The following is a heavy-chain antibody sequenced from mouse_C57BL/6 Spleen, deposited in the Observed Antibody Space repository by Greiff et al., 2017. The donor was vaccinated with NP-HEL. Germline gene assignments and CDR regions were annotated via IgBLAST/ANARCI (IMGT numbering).Heavy chain of an antibody. CDR3: ARYRAQATAWFAY. CDR2: ILPGSGST. V-gene: IGHV1-9*01. J-gene: IGHJ3*01. Sequence: QVQLQQSGAELMKPGASVKLSCKATGYTFTGYWIEWVKQRPGHGLEWIGEILPGSGSTTYNEKFKGKATFTADTSSNTAYMLLSSLTTEDSAIYYCARYRAQATAWFAYWGQGTLVTVSA. CDR1: GYTFTGYW. D-gene: IGHD3-2*02.